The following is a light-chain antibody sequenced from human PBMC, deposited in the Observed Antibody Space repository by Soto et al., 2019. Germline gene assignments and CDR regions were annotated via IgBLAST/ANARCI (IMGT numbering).Light chain of an antibody. J-gene: IGLJ2*01. CDR3: CSYAGTNTLL. V-gene: IGLV2-23*02. CDR1: SSDVGSYNL. Sequence: QSALTQPASVSGSPGQSITISCTGTSSDVGSYNLVSWYQQHPGKAPKLMIYEVSKRPSGVSNRFSGSKSGNTASLTISGLQVEDEADYYCCSYAGTNTLLFGGGTKLTVL. CDR2: EVS.